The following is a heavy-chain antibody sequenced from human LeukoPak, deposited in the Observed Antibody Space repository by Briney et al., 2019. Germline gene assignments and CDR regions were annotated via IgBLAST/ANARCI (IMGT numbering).Heavy chain of an antibody. CDR2: INAGNGNT. J-gene: IGHJ6*02. CDR1: GYTFTSYA. CDR3: ARYSSSWYRDYYYGMDV. V-gene: IGHV1-3*01. D-gene: IGHD6-13*01. Sequence: EASVKVSCKASGYTFTSYAMHWVRQAPGQRLEWMGWINAGNGNTKYSQKFQGRVTITADESTSTAYMELSSLRSEDTAVYYCARYSSSWYRDYYYGMDVWGQGTTVTVSS.